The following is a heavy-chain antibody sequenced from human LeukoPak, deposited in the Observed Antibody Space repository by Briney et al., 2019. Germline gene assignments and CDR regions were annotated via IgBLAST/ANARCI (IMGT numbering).Heavy chain of an antibody. CDR1: GFTFSSYG. J-gene: IGHJ4*02. CDR2: IYFDGSSK. Sequence: GRSLRLSCAASGFTFSSYGMHWVRQAPGKGLEWLSIIYFDGSSKYYADSVKGRFTISRDNSKNTLYLQMHSLRAEDTAVYYCARGSESYFQPHFDYWGQGTLVTVSS. CDR3: ARGSESYFQPHFDY. V-gene: IGHV3-33*08. D-gene: IGHD1-26*01.